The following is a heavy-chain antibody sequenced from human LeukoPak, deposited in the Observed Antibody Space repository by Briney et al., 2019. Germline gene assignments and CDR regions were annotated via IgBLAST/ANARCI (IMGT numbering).Heavy chain of an antibody. Sequence: GGSLRLSCVVSGFTFSDYWVNWVRQAPGKGLEWVANIKPDGSEKYFVDSVKGRFSISRDNAKNALYLEMNSLRAEDTAEYFCARERMYSGSGSTYPYYDYWGQGTLVTVSS. V-gene: IGHV3-7*01. CDR3: ARERMYSGSGSTYPYYDY. D-gene: IGHD3-10*01. CDR2: IKPDGSEK. J-gene: IGHJ4*02. CDR1: GFTFSDYW.